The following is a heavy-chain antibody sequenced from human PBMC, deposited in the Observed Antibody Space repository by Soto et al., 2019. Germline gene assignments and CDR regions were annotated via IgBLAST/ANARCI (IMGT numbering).Heavy chain of an antibody. J-gene: IGHJ4*02. D-gene: IGHD2-15*01. CDR3: ARGAPVARFDY. Sequence: QLQLQESGSGLVKPSQTLSLTCAVSGGSISSGGYSWSWIRQLPGKGLEWIGYIYHSGSTYYNPSLNSPVPLSVGNSKNQFVQKLSSVTAADTAVYYRARGAPVARFDYWGQGTLVPVS. CDR1: GGSISSGGYS. CDR2: IYHSGST. V-gene: IGHV4-30-2*01.